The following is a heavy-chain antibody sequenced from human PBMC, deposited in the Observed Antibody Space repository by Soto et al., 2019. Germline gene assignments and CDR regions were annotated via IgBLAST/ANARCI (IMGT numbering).Heavy chain of an antibody. Sequence: QVQLQESGPGLVKPSETLSLTCTVSGGSISSYYWSWIRQPPGKGLEWIGYIYYSGSTNYNPSLKSRVTISVDPSKNHFSLKLSSVTAADTAVYYCARGGYCSGGSCYWFDPWGQGTLVTVSS. V-gene: IGHV4-59*01. CDR2: IYYSGST. J-gene: IGHJ5*02. CDR3: ARGGYCSGGSCYWFDP. D-gene: IGHD2-15*01. CDR1: GGSISSYY.